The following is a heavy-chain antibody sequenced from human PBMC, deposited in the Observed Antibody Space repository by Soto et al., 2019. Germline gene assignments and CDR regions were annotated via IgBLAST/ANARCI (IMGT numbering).Heavy chain of an antibody. Sequence: GGSLRLSCAASGFTFSSYSMNWVRQAPGKGLEWVSSISSSSYIYYADSVKGRFTISRDNAKNSLYLQMNSLRAEDTAVYYCARAQGALSGYCSSTSCYGAFDIWGQGTMVTVSS. D-gene: IGHD2-2*01. V-gene: IGHV3-21*01. CDR2: ISSSSYI. CDR3: ARAQGALSGYCSSTSCYGAFDI. J-gene: IGHJ3*02. CDR1: GFTFSSYS.